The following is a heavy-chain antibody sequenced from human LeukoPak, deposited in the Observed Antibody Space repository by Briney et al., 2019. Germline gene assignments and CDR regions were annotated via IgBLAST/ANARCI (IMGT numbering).Heavy chain of an antibody. J-gene: IGHJ6*02. Sequence: PGGSLRLSCANSGFTFDDYTMQWVRQAPGKGLEWVSLISWDGGSTYYADSVKGRFTISRDNSKNSLYLQMNSLRTEDTALYYCAKDPGDDFWSGYGMDVWGQGTTVTVSS. CDR3: AKDPGDDFWSGYGMDV. CDR2: ISWDGGST. V-gene: IGHV3-43*01. CDR1: GFTFDDYT. D-gene: IGHD3-3*01.